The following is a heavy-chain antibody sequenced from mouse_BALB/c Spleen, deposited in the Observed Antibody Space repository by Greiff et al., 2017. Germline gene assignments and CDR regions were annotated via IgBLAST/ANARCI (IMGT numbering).Heavy chain of an antibody. CDR3: TRFYYDYDVNYAMDY. CDR1: GYTFTSYW. V-gene: IGHV1-69*02. Sequence: QVQLQQPGAELVRPGASVKLSCKASGYTFTSYWINWVKQRPGQGLEWIGNIYPSDSYTNYNQKFKDKATLTVDTSSSTAYMQLSSPTSEDSAVYYCTRFYYDYDVNYAMDYWGQGTSVTVSS. CDR2: IYPSDSYT. D-gene: IGHD2-4*01. J-gene: IGHJ4*01.